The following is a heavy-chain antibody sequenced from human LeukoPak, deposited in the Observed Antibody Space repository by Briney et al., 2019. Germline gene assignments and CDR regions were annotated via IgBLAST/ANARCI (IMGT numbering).Heavy chain of an antibody. CDR2: ISGSGGST. J-gene: IGHJ4*01. V-gene: IGHV3-23*01. D-gene: IGHD2-15*01. CDR1: GFTFSSYA. Sequence: GGSLRLSCAASGFTFSSYAMSWVRQAPGKGLEWVSAISGSGGSTYYADSVKGRFTISRDNSKNTLYLQMNSLRAEDTAVYYCAKVPINRIVVVVAATLYYFDYWGHGTMVTVSS. CDR3: AKVPINRIVVVVAATLYYFDY.